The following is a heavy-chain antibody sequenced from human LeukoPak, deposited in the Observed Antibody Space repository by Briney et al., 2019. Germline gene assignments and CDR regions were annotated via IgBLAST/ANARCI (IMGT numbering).Heavy chain of an antibody. Sequence: PSETLSLTCTVSGGSISSSSYYWGWLRHPPGKGLECIGSLYYSGSTYYNPSLKKRVAISVNTPKSQFSLKPCSVTGADTAVYYCARNYYGSGSYFPRLLYYYYYGMAVWGQGTTVTVPS. V-gene: IGHV4-39*01. D-gene: IGHD3-10*01. CDR3: ARNYYGSGSYFPRLLYYYYYGMAV. CDR1: GGSISSSSYY. J-gene: IGHJ6*02. CDR2: LYYSGST.